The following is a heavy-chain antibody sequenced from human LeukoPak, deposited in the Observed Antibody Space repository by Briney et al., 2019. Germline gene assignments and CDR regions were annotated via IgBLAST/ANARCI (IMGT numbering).Heavy chain of an antibody. Sequence: GGSLRLSCAASGFTFSSYGMHWVRQAPGKGLEWVSSISSSSSYIYYADSVKGRFTISRDNAKNSLYLQMNSLRAEDTAVYYCARDLEVVPAATGGVDYWGQGTLVTVSS. CDR3: ARDLEVVPAATGGVDY. CDR1: GFTFSSYG. J-gene: IGHJ4*02. D-gene: IGHD2-2*01. CDR2: ISSSSSYI. V-gene: IGHV3-21*01.